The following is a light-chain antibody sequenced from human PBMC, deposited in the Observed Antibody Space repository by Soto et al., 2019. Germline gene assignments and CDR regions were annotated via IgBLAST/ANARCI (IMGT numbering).Light chain of an antibody. CDR1: QSISSY. V-gene: IGKV1-39*01. CDR2: AAS. CDR3: QLSYSTPRT. J-gene: IGKJ2*01. Sequence: DIQMTQSPSSLSASVGDRVTITCRASQSISSYLNWYQQKPGKAPKLLIYAASSLQSGVPSMFSGSGSGTDFTLTISSLQPEDFATYYGQLSYSTPRTCCQGTKLEIK.